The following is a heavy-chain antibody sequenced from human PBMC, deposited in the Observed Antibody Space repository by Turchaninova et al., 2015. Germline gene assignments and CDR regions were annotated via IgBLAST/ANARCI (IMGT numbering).Heavy chain of an antibody. CDR2: VDYTGST. CDR3: ARHFDGYSSLFDY. J-gene: IGHJ4*02. Sequence: LQESGPGLVKPSETLSLTCSVSAGSISGFFWSWIRQPPGKRLEWIGYVDYTGSTHYSPSLKRRVTISVDTSKNQFSLKLRSVTAADTAVYYCARHFDGYSSLFDYWGRGTLVTVSS. D-gene: IGHD5-24*01. V-gene: IGHV4-59*08. CDR1: AGSISGFF.